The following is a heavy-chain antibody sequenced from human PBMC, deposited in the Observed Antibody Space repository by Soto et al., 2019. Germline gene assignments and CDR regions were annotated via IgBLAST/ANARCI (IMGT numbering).Heavy chain of an antibody. D-gene: IGHD4-17*01. CDR3: ARSYYGDGFDY. J-gene: IGHJ4*02. V-gene: IGHV4-4*02. CDR1: GDSISSSNW. Sequence: QVQLQESGPGLVKPSGTLSLTCAVSGDSISSSNWWTWVRQPPGKGLEWIGEFSHSGSTNYNPSPKXXLTISIDKSKNQFSLKLTSVTAADTAVYYCARSYYGDGFDYWGRGTLVTVSS. CDR2: FSHSGST.